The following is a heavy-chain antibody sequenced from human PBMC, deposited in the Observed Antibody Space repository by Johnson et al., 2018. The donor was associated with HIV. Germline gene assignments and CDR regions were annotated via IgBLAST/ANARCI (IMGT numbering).Heavy chain of an antibody. V-gene: IGHV3-7*03. Sequence: VQLVESGGGVVRPGGSLRLSCAASGFTFSSYWMSWVRQAPGKGLEWVANIRQAGREKYYVDSVKGRFTIYRDTAKHPLYLQMNSLRADDTAEYYCARDRLYSSTWYAWDNDAFDIWGQGIMVTVSS. CDR2: IRQAGREK. CDR1: GFTFSSYW. J-gene: IGHJ3*02. D-gene: IGHD6-13*01. CDR3: ARDRLYSSTWYAWDNDAFDI.